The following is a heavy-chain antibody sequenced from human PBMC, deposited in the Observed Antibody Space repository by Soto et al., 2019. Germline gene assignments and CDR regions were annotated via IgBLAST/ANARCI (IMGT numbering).Heavy chain of an antibody. V-gene: IGHV3-30-3*01. CDR3: ARDHSVVAATRNYYYYGMDV. CDR2: ISYDGSNK. Sequence: GGSLRLSCAASGFTFSSYAMHWVRQAPGKGLEWVAVISYDGSNKYYADSVKGRFTISRDNSKNTLYLQMNSLRAEDTAVYYCARDHSVVAATRNYYYYGMDVWGQGTTVTVSS. J-gene: IGHJ6*02. D-gene: IGHD2-15*01. CDR1: GFTFSSYA.